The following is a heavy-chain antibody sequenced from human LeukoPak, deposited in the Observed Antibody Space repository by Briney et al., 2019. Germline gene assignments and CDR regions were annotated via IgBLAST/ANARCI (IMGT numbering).Heavy chain of an antibody. Sequence: SETLSLTCAVYGGSFSDYYWSWIRQPPGKGLEWIGEINQSGSTNYNPSLESRVTISLDASTNQFSLKVSSVTAADTAAYYCARSPAGAYSDFGLTVYYCYMDVWGKGTAVTVSS. D-gene: IGHD3-3*01. J-gene: IGHJ6*03. CDR3: ARSPAGAYSDFGLTVYYCYMDV. CDR1: GGSFSDYY. V-gene: IGHV4-34*01. CDR2: INQSGST.